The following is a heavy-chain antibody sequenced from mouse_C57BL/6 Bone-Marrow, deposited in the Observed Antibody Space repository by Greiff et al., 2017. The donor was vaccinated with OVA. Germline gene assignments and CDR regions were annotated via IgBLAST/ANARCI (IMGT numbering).Heavy chain of an antibody. D-gene: IGHD1-1*01. V-gene: IGHV1-85*01. J-gene: IGHJ1*03. CDR3: ARYTTVVAPDWYFDV. CDR1: GYTFTSYD. CDR2: IYPRDGST. Sequence: VQLQQSGPELVKPGASVKLSCKASGYTFTSYDINWVKQRPGQGLEWIGWIYPRDGSTKYNEKFKGKATLTVDTSSSTAYMELHSLTSEDSAVYFCARYTTVVAPDWYFDVWGTGTTVTVSS.